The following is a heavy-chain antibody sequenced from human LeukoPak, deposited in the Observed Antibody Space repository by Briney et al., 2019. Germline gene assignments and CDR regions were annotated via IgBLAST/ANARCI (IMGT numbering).Heavy chain of an antibody. V-gene: IGHV3-7*01. J-gene: IGHJ4*02. D-gene: IGHD7-27*01. CDR3: AREFWGPDY. Sequence: GGSLRLSCAASGFRFTTYWMTWVRQAPGKGLEWVANIREDGSDKHYVDSVKGRFTISRDNAKNSLYLQMNSLRAEDTAVYYCAREFWGPDYWGQGTLVTVSS. CDR2: IREDGSDK. CDR1: GFRFTTYW.